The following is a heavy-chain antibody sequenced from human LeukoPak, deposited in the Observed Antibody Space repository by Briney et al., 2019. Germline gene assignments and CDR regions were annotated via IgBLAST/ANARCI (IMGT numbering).Heavy chain of an antibody. V-gene: IGHV3-30*02. J-gene: IGHJ4*02. D-gene: IGHD2-8*01. Sequence: GGSLRLSCAASGFTFSNYGMHWVRQAPGKGLEWVAFIWYDGSNRYYADSVKGRFTISRDNSENTLFLQMSSLRTEDTAVCYCAKDPLGFCTRATCRYLDSWGQGTLVTVSP. CDR3: AKDPLGFCTRATCRYLDS. CDR1: GFTFSNYG. CDR2: IWYDGSNR.